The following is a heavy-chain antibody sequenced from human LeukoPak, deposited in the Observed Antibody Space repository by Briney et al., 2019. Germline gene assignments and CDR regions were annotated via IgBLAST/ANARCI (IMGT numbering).Heavy chain of an antibody. CDR1: GFTFDDYA. D-gene: IGHD2-21*02. CDR3: AKPRKSATQRAYCGGDCYDYYYGMDV. CDR2: ISWNSGSI. J-gene: IGHJ6*02. V-gene: IGHV3-9*01. Sequence: GGSLRLSCAASGFTFDDYAMHWVRQAPGKGLEWVSGISWNSGSIGYADSVKGRFTISRDNAKNSLYLQMNSLRAEDTALYYCAKPRKSATQRAYCGGDCYDYYYGMDVWGQGTTVTVSS.